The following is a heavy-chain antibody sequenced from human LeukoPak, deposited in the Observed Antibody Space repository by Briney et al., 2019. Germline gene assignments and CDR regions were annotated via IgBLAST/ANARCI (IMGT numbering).Heavy chain of an antibody. CDR2: INPNSGGT. CDR1: GYTFTGYY. V-gene: IGHV1-2*02. D-gene: IGHD4-11*01. J-gene: IGHJ6*03. Sequence: ASVKVSCKASGYTFTGYYMHWVRQAPGQGLEWMGWINPNSGGTNYAQKFQGRVTMTRDTSISTAYMELSRLRSDDTAVYYCARYSNYGDYYYYYMDVWGKGTTVTVSS. CDR3: ARYSNYGDYYYYYMDV.